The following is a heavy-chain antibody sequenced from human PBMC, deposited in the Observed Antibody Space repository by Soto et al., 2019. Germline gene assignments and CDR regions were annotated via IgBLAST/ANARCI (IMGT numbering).Heavy chain of an antibody. V-gene: IGHV4-34*01. J-gene: IGHJ6*04. Sequence: QVQLQQWGAGLLKPSETLSLTCAVYGGSFSGYYWSWIRQPPGKGLEWIGEINHSGSTNYNPSLKSRVTISVDTSKNKFSLKLSSVTAADTAVYYCARERYGDYVDYYYGRDVCGKGTTVTVSS. D-gene: IGHD4-17*01. CDR1: GGSFSGYY. CDR2: INHSGST. CDR3: ARERYGDYVDYYYGRDV.